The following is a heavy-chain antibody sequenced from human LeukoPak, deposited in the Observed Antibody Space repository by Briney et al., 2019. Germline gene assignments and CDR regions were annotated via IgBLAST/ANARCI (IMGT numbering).Heavy chain of an antibody. Sequence: GGSLRLSCAASGFTFSSYAMSWVRQAPGKGLGWVSAISGSGGSTYYADSVKGRFTISRDNSKNTLDLQMNSLRAEDTAVYYCAKRRVAGSLDPWGQGTLVTVSS. CDR1: GFTFSSYA. J-gene: IGHJ5*02. CDR2: ISGSGGST. CDR3: AKRRVAGSLDP. D-gene: IGHD2-15*01. V-gene: IGHV3-23*01.